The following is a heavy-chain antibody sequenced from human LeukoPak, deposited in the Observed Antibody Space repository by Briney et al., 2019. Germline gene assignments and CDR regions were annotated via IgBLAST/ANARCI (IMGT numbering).Heavy chain of an antibody. CDR2: IYYSGST. CDR1: GGSISSYY. CDR3: ARDKMASLDY. D-gene: IGHD5-24*01. V-gene: IGHV4-59*12. J-gene: IGHJ4*02. Sequence: SETLSLTCTVSGGSISSYYWSWIRQPPGKGLEWIGYIYYSGSTNYNPSLKSRVTISVDTSKNQFSLKLSSVTAADTAVYYCARDKMASLDYWGQGTLVTVSS.